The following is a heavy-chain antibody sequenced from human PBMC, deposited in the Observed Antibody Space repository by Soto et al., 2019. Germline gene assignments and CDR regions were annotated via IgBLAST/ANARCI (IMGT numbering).Heavy chain of an antibody. J-gene: IGHJ4*02. V-gene: IGHV4-59*01. Sequence: SETLSLTCTVSGGSISNFYWSWIRQPPGKGLEWIGYISYSGNTNYNPSLKSRVSTSVDTSKNQLSLNLTSVTAADTAVYYCARAPMVLSRSYFDSWGQGTPVTVS. D-gene: IGHD2-8*01. CDR2: ISYSGNT. CDR3: ARAPMVLSRSYFDS. CDR1: GGSISNFY.